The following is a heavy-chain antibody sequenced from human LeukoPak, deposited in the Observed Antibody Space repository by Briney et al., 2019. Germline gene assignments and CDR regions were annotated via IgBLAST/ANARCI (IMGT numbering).Heavy chain of an antibody. J-gene: IGHJ4*02. D-gene: IGHD1-26*01. CDR2: IYSGGST. V-gene: IGHV3-53*01. Sequence: GGSLRLSCAASGFTVSSNYMSWVRQAPGKGLEWVSVIYSGGSTYYADSVKGRFTISRDNSKNTLYLQVNSLRAEDMAVYYCASRIVGAKDYWGQGTLVTVSS. CDR1: GFTVSSNY. CDR3: ASRIVGAKDY.